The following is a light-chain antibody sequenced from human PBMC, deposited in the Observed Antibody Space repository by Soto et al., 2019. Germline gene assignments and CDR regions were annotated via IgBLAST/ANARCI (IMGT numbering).Light chain of an antibody. J-gene: IGKJ1*01. Sequence: DIVLTQYPLSLPVTPGEPASISCRSSQSLLHSNGYNYLDWYLQKPGQSPQLLIYLGSNRSSGVPDRFSGSGSGTDLTLKISRVEAEDVGVYYCMQALQSPRTFGQGTKVEFK. CDR3: MQALQSPRT. V-gene: IGKV2-28*01. CDR2: LGS. CDR1: QSLLHSNGYNY.